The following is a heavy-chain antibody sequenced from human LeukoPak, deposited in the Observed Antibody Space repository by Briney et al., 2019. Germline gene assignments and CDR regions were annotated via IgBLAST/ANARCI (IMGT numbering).Heavy chain of an antibody. CDR1: GFSLSTSGMC. Sequence: SGPALVKPTQTLTLTCTLSGFSLSTSGMCVSWIRQPPGKALEWLARIDWDDDKYYSTSLKTRLTISKDTSKNQVVLTMTNMDPVDTATYYCARIRGGSSTWTRDAFDIWGQGTMVTVSS. J-gene: IGHJ3*02. V-gene: IGHV2-70*11. D-gene: IGHD1-26*01. CDR3: ARIRGGSSTWTRDAFDI. CDR2: IDWDDDK.